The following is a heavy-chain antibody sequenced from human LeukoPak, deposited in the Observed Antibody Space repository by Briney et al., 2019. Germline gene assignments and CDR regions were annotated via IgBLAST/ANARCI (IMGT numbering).Heavy chain of an antibody. D-gene: IGHD3-10*01. Sequence: PGGSLRLSCAASGFTFSSYAMHWIRQAPGKGLEYVSAISSNGGSTYYANSVKGRFTISRDNSKNTLYLQMGSLRAEDMAVYYCARDLATMVRGVAYYYMDVWGKGTTVTVSS. V-gene: IGHV3-64*01. CDR3: ARDLATMVRGVAYYYMDV. J-gene: IGHJ6*03. CDR1: GFTFSSYA. CDR2: ISSNGGST.